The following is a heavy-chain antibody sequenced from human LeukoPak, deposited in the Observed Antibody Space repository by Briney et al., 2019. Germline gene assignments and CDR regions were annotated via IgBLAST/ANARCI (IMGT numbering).Heavy chain of an antibody. V-gene: IGHV3-23*01. J-gene: IGHJ4*02. CDR2: ITGSTGHT. CDR1: GFTFSIHA. D-gene: IGHD3-22*01. CDR3: AKEWYSSGYHGFDY. Sequence: GGSLRLSCAASGFTFSIHAMSWVRQAPGMGLEWVSAITGSTGHTYYADSVKGRFTISRDNSKNTLYLHINSLRAEDTAVYYCAKEWYSSGYHGFDYWGQGTLVTVSS.